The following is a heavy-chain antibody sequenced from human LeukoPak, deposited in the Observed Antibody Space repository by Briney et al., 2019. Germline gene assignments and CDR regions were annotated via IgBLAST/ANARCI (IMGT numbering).Heavy chain of an antibody. CDR3: ASPYATDGNGFDP. CDR1: GGSISTSTYY. D-gene: IGHD4-17*01. CDR2: IYYSGSS. V-gene: IGHV4-39*07. Sequence: SETLSLTCSVSGGSISTSTYYWGWIRQPPGKGLEWIGTIYYSGSSYYNPSLKSRVTISVDTSKNQFSLKLSSVTAADTAVYYCASPYATDGNGFDPWGQGTLVTVSS. J-gene: IGHJ5*02.